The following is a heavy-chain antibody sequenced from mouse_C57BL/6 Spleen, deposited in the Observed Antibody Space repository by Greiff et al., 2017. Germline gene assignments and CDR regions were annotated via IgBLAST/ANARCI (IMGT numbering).Heavy chain of an antibody. Sequence: QVQLKQSGPELVKPGASVKISCKASGYSFTSYYIHWVKQRPGQGLEWIGWIYPGSGNTKYNEKFKGKVTLTADTSSSTAYMQLSSLTSEDSAVYYCAREGYDGGAWFAYWGQGTLVTVSA. CDR1: GYSFTSYY. D-gene: IGHD2-2*01. CDR2: IYPGSGNT. J-gene: IGHJ3*01. CDR3: AREGYDGGAWFAY. V-gene: IGHV1-66*01.